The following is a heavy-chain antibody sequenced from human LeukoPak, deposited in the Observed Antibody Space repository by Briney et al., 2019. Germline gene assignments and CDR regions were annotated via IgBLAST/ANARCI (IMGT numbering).Heavy chain of an antibody. CDR1: GGSFSGYY. D-gene: IGHD5-18*01. J-gene: IGHJ4*02. CDR2: INHSGST. Sequence: PSETLSLTCAVYGGSFSGYYWSWIRQPPGKGLEWIGEINHSGSTNYNPSLKSRVTISVDTSKNQFSLKLSSVTAADTAVYYCARGRIQLWLRAFDYWGQGTLVTVSS. CDR3: ARGRIQLWLRAFDY. V-gene: IGHV4-34*01.